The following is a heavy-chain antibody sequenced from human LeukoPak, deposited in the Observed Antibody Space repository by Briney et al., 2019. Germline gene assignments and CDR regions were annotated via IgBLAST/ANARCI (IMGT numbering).Heavy chain of an antibody. CDR3: ARSYSSSDHYYYYGMDV. V-gene: IGHV4-59*08. J-gene: IGHJ6*02. D-gene: IGHD6-13*01. CDR1: GGSISSYY. CDR2: INYIRTT. Sequence: PSETLSLTCTVSGGSISSYYWNWIRQPPGKGLEWIGYINYIRTTDYNPSLKSRVTISLDTSKNRFSLKLSSVTAADTAMYYCARSYSSSDHYYYYGMDVWGQGTTVTVSS.